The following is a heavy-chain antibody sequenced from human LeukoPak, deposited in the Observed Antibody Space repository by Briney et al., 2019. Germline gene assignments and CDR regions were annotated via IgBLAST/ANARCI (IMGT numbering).Heavy chain of an antibody. J-gene: IGHJ5*02. CDR3: ARRGHIAVAGTGGLDWFDP. V-gene: IGHV1-2*02. CDR1: GYTFTGYY. D-gene: IGHD6-19*01. Sequence: ASVKVSCKASGYTFTGYYMHWVRQAPGQGLEWMGWINPNSGGTNYAQKFQGRVTMTRDTSKNQFSLKLSSVTAADTAVYYCARRGHIAVAGTGGLDWFDPWGQGTLVTVSS. CDR2: INPNSGGT.